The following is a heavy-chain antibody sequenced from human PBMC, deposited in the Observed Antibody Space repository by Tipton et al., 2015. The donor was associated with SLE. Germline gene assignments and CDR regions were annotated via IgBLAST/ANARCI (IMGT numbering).Heavy chain of an antibody. Sequence: SLRLSCAASGFTFSNYEINWVRQAPGKGLEWVSYISSSGVPIHYADSVRGRFTVSRDSAKNSVYLQMDSLRVEDTAVYYCARDGPTWGYYYYMDVWGKGTTVTVSS. CDR1: GFTFSNYE. CDR2: ISSSGVPI. CDR3: ARDGPTWGYYYYMDV. D-gene: IGHD7-27*01. V-gene: IGHV3-48*03. J-gene: IGHJ6*03.